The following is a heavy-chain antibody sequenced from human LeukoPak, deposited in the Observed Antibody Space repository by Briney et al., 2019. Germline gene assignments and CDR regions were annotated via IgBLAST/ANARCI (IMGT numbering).Heavy chain of an antibody. J-gene: IGHJ4*02. CDR3: ARGRSSGWYTFYY. V-gene: IGHV4-59*01. CDR2: IYYSGST. D-gene: IGHD6-19*01. Sequence: SETLSLTCTVSGGSISSYYWSWIRQPPGKGLEWIGYIYYSGSTNYNPSLKSRVTISVDTSKNQFSLKLSSVTAADTAVYYCARGRSSGWYTFYYWGQGTLVTVSS. CDR1: GGSISSYY.